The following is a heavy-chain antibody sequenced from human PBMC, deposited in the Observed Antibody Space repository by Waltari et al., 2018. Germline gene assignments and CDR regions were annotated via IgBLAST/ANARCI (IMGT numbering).Heavy chain of an antibody. Sequence: QVQLQESGPGLVKPSQTLSLTCTVSGGSISGGDYYWSWIRQPPGKGLEWIGYIYYSGSTYYNPSLKSRVTISVDTSKNQFSLKLSSVTAADTAVYYCARGGLALYYYYYYMDVWGKGTTVTISS. J-gene: IGHJ6*03. CDR3: ARGGLALYYYYYYMDV. CDR1: GGSISGGDYY. V-gene: IGHV4-30-4*08. CDR2: IYYSGST.